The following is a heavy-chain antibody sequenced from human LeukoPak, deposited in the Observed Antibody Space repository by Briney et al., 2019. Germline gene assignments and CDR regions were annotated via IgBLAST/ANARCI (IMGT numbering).Heavy chain of an antibody. Sequence: GGSLRLSCAASGFTFDDYTMHWVRQAPGKGLEWVSLISWDGGSTYYADSVKGRFTISRDNSKNSLYLQMNSLRTEDTALYYCAKGGRLAAAGIIDYWGQGTLVTVSS. CDR1: GFTFDDYT. D-gene: IGHD6-13*01. CDR3: AKGGRLAAAGIIDY. J-gene: IGHJ4*02. V-gene: IGHV3-43*01. CDR2: ISWDGGST.